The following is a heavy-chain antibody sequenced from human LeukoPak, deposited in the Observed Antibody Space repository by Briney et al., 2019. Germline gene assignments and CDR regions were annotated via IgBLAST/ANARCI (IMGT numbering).Heavy chain of an antibody. Sequence: SVKVSCKASGRTFSSYAISWVRHAPGQGLEWMGRIIPILGIANYAQKFQGRVTITADKSTSTAYMELSSLRSEDTAVYYCARETYSYGNDAFDIWGQGTMVTVSS. D-gene: IGHD5-18*01. V-gene: IGHV1-69*04. CDR2: IIPILGIA. CDR1: GRTFSSYA. CDR3: ARETYSYGNDAFDI. J-gene: IGHJ3*02.